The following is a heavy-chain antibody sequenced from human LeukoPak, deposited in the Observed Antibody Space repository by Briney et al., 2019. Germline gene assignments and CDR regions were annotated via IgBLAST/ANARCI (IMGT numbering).Heavy chain of an antibody. Sequence: PGGSLRLSCAASGFTFSSHAMHWVRQAPGKGLEWVAVTSKDGSDKYYADSVKGRFTISRDNSKNTLYLQMNSLRAEDTAVYYCARDLEDCSGGSCYSWFDPWGQGTLVTVSS. CDR2: TSKDGSDK. V-gene: IGHV3-30*04. J-gene: IGHJ5*02. CDR3: ARDLEDCSGGSCYSWFDP. D-gene: IGHD2-15*01. CDR1: GFTFSSHA.